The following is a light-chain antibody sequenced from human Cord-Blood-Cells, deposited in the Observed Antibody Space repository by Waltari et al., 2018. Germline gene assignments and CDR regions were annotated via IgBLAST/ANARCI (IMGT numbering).Light chain of an antibody. CDR2: RNN. J-gene: IGLJ1*01. CDR1: SSHIGSNT. CDR3: AAWDDSLNGYV. V-gene: IGLV1-44*01. Sequence: QSVLTQPPSASGTPVQRVTISCSGSSSHIGSNTVNWYQQLPGTAPKPLIYRNNQRPSGVPDRFSGSKSGTSASLAISGLQAEDEADYYCAAWDDSLNGYVFGSGTKVTVL.